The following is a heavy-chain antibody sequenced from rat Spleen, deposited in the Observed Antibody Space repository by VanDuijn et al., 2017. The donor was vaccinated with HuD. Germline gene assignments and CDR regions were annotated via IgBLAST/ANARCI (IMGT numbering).Heavy chain of an antibody. Sequence: EVHLVESGGGLVQPGRSLKLSCAASGFTFNNYWMTWVRQAPTKGLEWVASISTGGGNTYYRDSVKGRFTISRDNARSTRYLQMDSLRSEDTATYYCATDDSRVSRFAYWGQGTLVTVSS. V-gene: IGHV5-25*01. CDR3: ATDDSRVSRFAY. D-gene: IGHD1-4*01. CDR1: GFTFNNYW. J-gene: IGHJ3*01. CDR2: ISTGGGNT.